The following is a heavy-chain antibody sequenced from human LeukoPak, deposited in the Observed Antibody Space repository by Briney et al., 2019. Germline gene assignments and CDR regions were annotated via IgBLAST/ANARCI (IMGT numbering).Heavy chain of an antibody. CDR2: ISGSGDAT. V-gene: IGHV3-23*01. J-gene: IGHJ4*02. CDR1: GSTFNNYA. CDR3: AKKYYYGSGTYLYYFDY. Sequence: GGSLRLSCAASGSTFNNYAMTWVRQAPGKGLDWVSTISGSGDATFYADSVKGRFTVSRDNSKNTLYLQMNSLRAEDTAVYYCAKKYYYGSGTYLYYFDYWGQGTLVTVSS. D-gene: IGHD3-10*01.